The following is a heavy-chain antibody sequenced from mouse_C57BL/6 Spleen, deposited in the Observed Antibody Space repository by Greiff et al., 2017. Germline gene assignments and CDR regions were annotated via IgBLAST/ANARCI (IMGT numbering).Heavy chain of an antibody. CDR2: IDPSDSYT. J-gene: IGHJ1*03. V-gene: IGHV1-69*01. D-gene: IGHD1-1*01. CDR1: GYTFTSYW. Sequence: QVQLQQPGAELVMPGASVKLYCKASGYTFTSYWMHWVKQRPGQGLEWIGEIDPSDSYTNYNQKFKGKSTLTVDKSSSTAYMQLSSLTSEDSAVYYCARNAITTVVPFDVWGTGTTVTVSS. CDR3: ARNAITTVVPFDV.